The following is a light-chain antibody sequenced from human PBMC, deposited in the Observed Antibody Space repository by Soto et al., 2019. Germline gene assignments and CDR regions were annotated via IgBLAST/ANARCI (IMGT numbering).Light chain of an antibody. V-gene: IGKV3-15*01. J-gene: IGKJ1*01. Sequence: DMVMTQSPATLSVSPGERATLSCRASHRVSSYLAWYQQKPGQAPRLLIYATSTRATGIPARFSGSGSGTDFSLTIRRLEPDDFAVYYCQKYGNFWTFGQGTKVDI. CDR3: QKYGNFWT. CDR1: HRVSSY. CDR2: ATS.